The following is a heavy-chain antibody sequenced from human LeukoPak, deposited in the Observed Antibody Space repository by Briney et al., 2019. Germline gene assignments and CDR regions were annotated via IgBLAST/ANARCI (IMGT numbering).Heavy chain of an antibody. J-gene: IGHJ4*02. Sequence: EASVKVSCKASGYTFTGYNMHWVRQAPGQGLEWMGWINTNSGGTNYAQKFQGRVTMTRDTSISTAYMELSRLRSDATAVYYCARCPISAAVRYFDWSFDYWGQGTPVTVSS. CDR1: GYTFTGYN. V-gene: IGHV1-2*02. D-gene: IGHD3-9*01. CDR3: ARCPISAAVRYFDWSFDY. CDR2: INTNSGGT.